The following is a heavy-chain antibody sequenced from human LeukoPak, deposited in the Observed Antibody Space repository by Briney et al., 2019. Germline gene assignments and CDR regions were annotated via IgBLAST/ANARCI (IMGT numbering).Heavy chain of an antibody. Sequence: ASVKVSCKASGYTFTTYAMHWVRQAPGQRLEWMGWINAGNGNTKYSQKFQARVTITRDTSASTAYMELSSLRSEDTAVYYCARDPIGSRWPYYFDYWGQGTLVTVSS. CDR3: ARDPIGSRWPYYFDY. CDR1: GYTFTTYA. D-gene: IGHD6-13*01. CDR2: INAGNGNT. J-gene: IGHJ4*02. V-gene: IGHV1-3*01.